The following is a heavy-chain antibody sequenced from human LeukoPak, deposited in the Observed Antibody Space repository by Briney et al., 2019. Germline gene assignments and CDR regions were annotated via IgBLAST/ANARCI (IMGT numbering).Heavy chain of an antibody. CDR1: GFTFATYG. D-gene: IGHD6-25*01. V-gene: IGHV3-33*01. CDR2: IWYDGSNK. J-gene: IGHJ4*02. Sequence: GGSLRLSCAASGFTFATYGFHWVRQAPGKGLEWVAVIWYDGSNKYYEDSVKGRFTISRDNSKNTIYLQMNSLRAEDPAVYYCARDAAYYFDHWGQGTLVSVSS. CDR3: ARDAAYYFDH.